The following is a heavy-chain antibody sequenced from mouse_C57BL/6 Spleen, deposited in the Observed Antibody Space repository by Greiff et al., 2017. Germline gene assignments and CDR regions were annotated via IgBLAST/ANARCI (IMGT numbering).Heavy chain of an antibody. Sequence: EVHLVESGEGLVKPGGSLKLSCAASGFTFSSYAMSWVRQTPEKRLEWVAYISSGGDYLYYADTVKGRFTISRDNARNTLYLQMSSLKSEDTAMYYCTRENGLRAMDYWGQGTSVTVSS. CDR2: ISSGGDYL. V-gene: IGHV5-9-1*02. D-gene: IGHD2-4*01. CDR1: GFTFSSYA. J-gene: IGHJ4*01. CDR3: TRENGLRAMDY.